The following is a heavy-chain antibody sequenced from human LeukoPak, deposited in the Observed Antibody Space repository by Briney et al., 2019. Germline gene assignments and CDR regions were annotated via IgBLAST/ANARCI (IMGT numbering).Heavy chain of an antibody. CDR2: IYPGDSDT. J-gene: IGHJ4*02. CDR3: ARQGPNLWFGESLRY. Sequence: PGESLKISCKGSGYSFTSYWIGWVRQMPGKGLEWMGIIYPGDSDTRYSPSFQGQVTISADKSTSTAYLQWSSLKASDTAMYYCARQGPNLWFGESLRYWGQGTLVTVSS. CDR1: GYSFTSYW. V-gene: IGHV5-51*01. D-gene: IGHD3-10*01.